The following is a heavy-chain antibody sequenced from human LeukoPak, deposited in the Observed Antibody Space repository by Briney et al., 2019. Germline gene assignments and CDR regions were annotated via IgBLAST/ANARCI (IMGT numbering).Heavy chain of an antibody. CDR2: MSPNSGNT. Sequence: ASVKVSCKASGYTFTSYDINWMRQATGQGLEWMGWMSPNSGNTGYAQKFQGRVTMTEDTSTDTAYMELSSLRSEDTAVYYCAARPAVAGNSDYWGQGTLVTVSS. CDR3: AARPAVAGNSDY. CDR1: GYTFTSYD. J-gene: IGHJ4*02. V-gene: IGHV1-8*01. D-gene: IGHD6-19*01.